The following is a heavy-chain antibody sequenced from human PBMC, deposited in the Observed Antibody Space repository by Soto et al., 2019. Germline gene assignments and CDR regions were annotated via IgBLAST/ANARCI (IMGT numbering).Heavy chain of an antibody. V-gene: IGHV4-59*08. CDR2: IYYSGST. Sequence: QVQLQESGPGLVKPSETLSLTCTVSGGSLSSDYWSWIRQPPGKGLEWIGYIYYSGSTNYNPSLKSRVTISVDTSKNQFSLKLSAVTAADTAVYYCERGPRWNDYWGQGTLFTVSS. CDR1: GGSLSSDY. CDR3: ERGPRWNDY. J-gene: IGHJ4*02. D-gene: IGHD1-1*01.